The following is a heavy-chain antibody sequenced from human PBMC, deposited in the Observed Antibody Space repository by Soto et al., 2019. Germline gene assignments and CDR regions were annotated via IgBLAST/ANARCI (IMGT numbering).Heavy chain of an antibody. CDR2: HKSKNEGGTT. V-gene: IGHV3-15*01. Sequence: GGSLRLPCAASGLTFSNAWMSWVRQAPGQGLEWVGRHKSKNEGGTTDYAAPAKGRFSISRDESKNTLYPQIHRLKSEDTAVYYCTAATLYCSRGSSYPLFDYWDQRTLLTVSS. CDR3: TAATLYCSRGSSYPLFDY. D-gene: IGHD2-15*01. J-gene: IGHJ4*02. CDR1: GLTFSNAW.